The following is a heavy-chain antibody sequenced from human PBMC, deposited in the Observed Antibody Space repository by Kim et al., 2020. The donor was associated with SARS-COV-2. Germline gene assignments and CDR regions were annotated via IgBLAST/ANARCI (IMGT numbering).Heavy chain of an antibody. V-gene: IGHV5-51*01. Sequence: YGPSFHGEVTISADKSISTAYLQWSSLKASDTAMYYCARSPVAAAGLFDYWGQGTLVTVSS. D-gene: IGHD6-13*01. J-gene: IGHJ4*02. CDR3: ARSPVAAAGLFDY.